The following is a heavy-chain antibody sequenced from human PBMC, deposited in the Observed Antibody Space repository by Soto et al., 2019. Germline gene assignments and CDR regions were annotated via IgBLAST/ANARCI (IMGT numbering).Heavy chain of an antibody. Sequence: ASVKVSCKASGYTFTGYYMHWVRQAPGQGLEWMGWINPNSGGTNYAQKFQGWVTMTRDTSISTAYMELSRLRSDDTAVYYCGRVKAVYYDILTGPDYYFDYWGQGTPVTVSS. V-gene: IGHV1-2*04. D-gene: IGHD3-9*01. CDR1: GYTFTGYY. CDR2: INPNSGGT. CDR3: GRVKAVYYDILTGPDYYFDY. J-gene: IGHJ4*02.